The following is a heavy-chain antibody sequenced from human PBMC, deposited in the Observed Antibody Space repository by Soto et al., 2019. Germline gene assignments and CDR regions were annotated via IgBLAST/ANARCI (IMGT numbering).Heavy chain of an antibody. V-gene: IGHV4-61*01. CDR3: ARDFAYFDS. J-gene: IGHJ4*02. Sequence: SETLSLTCTVSGGSFKSGSYSWSWIRQPPGKGLEWIGYVYHTGRTSYNPSLKSRVSISMDTSKNQFSLNLDSVTAADTAVYFCARDFAYFDSWGXGTLVTVSS. CDR2: VYHTGRT. CDR1: GGSFKSGSYS. D-gene: IGHD3-3*01.